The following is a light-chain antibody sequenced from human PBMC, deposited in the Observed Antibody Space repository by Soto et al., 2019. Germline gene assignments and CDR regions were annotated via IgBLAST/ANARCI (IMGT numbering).Light chain of an antibody. CDR1: SGDIGSYNR. J-gene: IGLJ1*01. Sequence: QSVLTHPASVSWSPGQSITISCTGTSGDIGSYNRVSWYQQHLGKAPKLIIYEVTDRPSGVSNRFSGSKSGNTASLTISGLQAEDEAEYYCSSYTNINTRACVFGTGTKVTVL. CDR2: EVT. V-gene: IGLV2-14*01. CDR3: SSYTNINTRACV.